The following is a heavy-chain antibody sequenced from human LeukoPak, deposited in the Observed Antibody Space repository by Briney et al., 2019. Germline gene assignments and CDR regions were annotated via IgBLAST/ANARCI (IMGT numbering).Heavy chain of an antibody. CDR2: IYGGGDT. J-gene: IGHJ3*02. Sequence: PGESLRLSCAASGVTASSNYMSWVRQAPGEGREWRSVIYGGGDTYYAHSVKGRLTISRDNSKNTLYLQINNLRAEDTALYYCARTLVGSGLDAFDIWGQGTMVTVS. CDR3: ARTLVGSGLDAFDI. D-gene: IGHD2-15*01. V-gene: IGHV3-66*01. CDR1: GVTASSNY.